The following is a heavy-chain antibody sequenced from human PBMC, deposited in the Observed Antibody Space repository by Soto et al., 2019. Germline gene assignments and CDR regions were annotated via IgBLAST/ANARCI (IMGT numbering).Heavy chain of an antibody. CDR3: ARVPVRIFGGVIASAYFDY. V-gene: IGHV4-61*01. CDR2: IYFSGST. Sequence: SETLSLTCTVSGASVSSASYYWSWIRQSPGKGLEWILNIYFSGSTNYIPSLRSRVTISVDTSKNQFSLKLTSVTAADTAVYYCARVPVRIFGGVIASAYFDYWGRGTLVTVSS. CDR1: GASVSSASYY. J-gene: IGHJ4*02. D-gene: IGHD3-16*02.